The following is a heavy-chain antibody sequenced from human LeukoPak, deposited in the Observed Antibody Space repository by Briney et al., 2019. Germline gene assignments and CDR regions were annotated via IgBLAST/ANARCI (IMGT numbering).Heavy chain of an antibody. CDR1: GCTFTTYY. V-gene: IGHV3-7*01. CDR3: LAAGGY. Sequence: PGGSLRLSCVVSGCTFTTYYMNWVRQAPGKGLEWVANIKPDGSEKYYAGSVRGRFSISRDNAKNLLYLQMNSVRAEDTAVYYCLAAGGYWGQGTLVTVSS. D-gene: IGHD3-10*01. J-gene: IGHJ4*02. CDR2: IKPDGSEK.